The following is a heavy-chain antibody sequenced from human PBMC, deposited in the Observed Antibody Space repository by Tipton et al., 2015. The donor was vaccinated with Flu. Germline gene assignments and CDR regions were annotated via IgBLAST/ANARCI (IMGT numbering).Heavy chain of an antibody. CDR3: ARADTDYDYVSAYFDY. J-gene: IGHJ4*02. CDR1: GYSISSGYY. D-gene: IGHD3-16*01. Sequence: TLSLTCAVSGYSISSGYYWGWIRQPPGKGLEWIGSIYHSGSTYYNPSLKSRVTISVGTSKNQFSLKLSSVTAADTAVYYCARADTDYDYVSAYFDYWGQGTLVTVSS. CDR2: IYHSGST. V-gene: IGHV4-38-2*01.